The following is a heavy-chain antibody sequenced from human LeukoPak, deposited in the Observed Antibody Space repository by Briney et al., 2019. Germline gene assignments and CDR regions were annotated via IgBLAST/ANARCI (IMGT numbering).Heavy chain of an antibody. V-gene: IGHV3-21*01. J-gene: IGHJ6*02. CDR1: GFTFSSYS. CDR2: ISSSSSYI. Sequence: GGSLRLSCAASGFTFSSYSMNWVRQAPGKGLEWVSSISSSSSYIYYADSVKGRFTISRDNAKTSLYLQMNSMRDEDTAVYYCARFHQIGYYYGMDVWGQGTTVTVSS. CDR3: ARFHQIGYYYGMDV.